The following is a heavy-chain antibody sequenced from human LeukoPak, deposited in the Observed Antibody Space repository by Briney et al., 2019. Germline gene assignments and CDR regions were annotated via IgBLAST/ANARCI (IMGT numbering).Heavy chain of an antibody. Sequence: SETLSLTCTVSGGSISSYYWSWIRQPPGKGLEWIGYIYYSGSTNYNPPHKSRVTISVDTSKNQFSLKLSSVTAADTAVYYCARGHSSSWPIDYWGQGTLVTVSS. CDR1: GGSISSYY. J-gene: IGHJ4*02. CDR2: IYYSGST. CDR3: ARGHSSSWPIDY. V-gene: IGHV4-59*01. D-gene: IGHD6-13*01.